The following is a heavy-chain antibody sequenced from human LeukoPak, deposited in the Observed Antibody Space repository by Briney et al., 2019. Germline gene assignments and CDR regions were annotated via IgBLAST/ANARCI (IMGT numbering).Heavy chain of an antibody. CDR3: AKDTLTVTTKWYFDL. V-gene: IGHV3-66*01. CDR1: GFTVSSNY. D-gene: IGHD4-17*01. J-gene: IGHJ2*01. CDR2: MYSGGST. Sequence: GGSLRLSCAASGFTVSSNYMNWVRQAPGKGLEWVSVMYSGGSTFYGDSVKGRFTISRDNSMNTLYLQMNSLRVDDTAVYYCAKDTLTVTTKWYFDLWGRGTLVTVSS.